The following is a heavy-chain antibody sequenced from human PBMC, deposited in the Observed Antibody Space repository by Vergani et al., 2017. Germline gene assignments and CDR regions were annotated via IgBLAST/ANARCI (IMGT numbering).Heavy chain of an antibody. J-gene: IGHJ6*02. CDR3: ASRDITIFGVVIIRAEYYYGMDV. V-gene: IGHV1-69*01. D-gene: IGHD3-3*01. CDR1: GGTFSSYA. Sequence: QVQLVQSGAEVKKPGSSVKVSCKASGGTFSSYAISWVRQAPGQGLEWMGGIIPIFGTANYAQKFQGRVTLTADESTSTAYMELSSLRSEYTAVYYCASRDITIFGVVIIRAEYYYGMDVWGQGTTVTVSS. CDR2: IIPIFGTA.